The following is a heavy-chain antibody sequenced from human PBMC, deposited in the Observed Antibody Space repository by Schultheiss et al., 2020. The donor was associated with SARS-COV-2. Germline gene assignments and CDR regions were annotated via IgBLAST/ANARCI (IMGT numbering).Heavy chain of an antibody. CDR3: ARVPVAYYDFWSGITYGMDV. J-gene: IGHJ6*02. V-gene: IGHV4-4*02. D-gene: IGHD3-3*01. CDR2: IYHSGST. Sequence: GSLRLSCAVSGGSISSSNWWSWVRQPPGKGLEWIGEIYHSGSTNYNPSLKSRVTISVDKSKNQFSLKLSSVTAADTAVYYCARVPVAYYDFWSGITYGMDVWGQGTTVTVSS. CDR1: GGSISSSNW.